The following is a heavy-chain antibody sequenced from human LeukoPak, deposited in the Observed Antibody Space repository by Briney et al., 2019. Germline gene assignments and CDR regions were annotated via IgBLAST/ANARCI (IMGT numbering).Heavy chain of an antibody. J-gene: IGHJ4*02. Sequence: GGSLRLSCAASGFTVSSYYMSWVRQAPGKGLEWVSVIYSGGVIYYADSVKGRFTISRDNSKNMLYLQMNSLRAEDTAVYYCAREDGYNAPFDYWGQGTLVTVSS. CDR1: GFTVSSYY. CDR3: AREDGYNAPFDY. D-gene: IGHD5-24*01. CDR2: IYSGGVI. V-gene: IGHV3-53*01.